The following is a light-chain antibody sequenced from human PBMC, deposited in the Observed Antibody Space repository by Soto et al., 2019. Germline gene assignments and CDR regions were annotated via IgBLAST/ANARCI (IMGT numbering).Light chain of an antibody. CDR3: SSYTSSSTLV. CDR1: SSDVGGYNY. Sequence: SVLAQPVSVSGSPGQSITISCTGTSSDVGGYNYVSWYQQHPGKAPKLMIYDVSNRPSGVSNRFSGSKSGNTASLTISGLQAEDEADYYCSSYTSSSTLVFGTGTTVTV. CDR2: DVS. J-gene: IGLJ1*01. V-gene: IGLV2-14*01.